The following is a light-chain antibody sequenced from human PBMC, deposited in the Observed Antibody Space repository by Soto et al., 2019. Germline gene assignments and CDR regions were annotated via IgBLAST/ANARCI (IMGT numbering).Light chain of an antibody. V-gene: IGKV1-5*03. CDR2: QAS. CDR1: QSISSW. Sequence: DIQMTQSPSTLSASVGDRVTITCRASQSISSWLAWYQQKPGKAPQLLIYQASSLETGVPSRFSGSGFGTEFPLTISSLQPDDFATYYCQHYYGYLSFGPGTKVEIK. J-gene: IGKJ3*01. CDR3: QHYYGYLS.